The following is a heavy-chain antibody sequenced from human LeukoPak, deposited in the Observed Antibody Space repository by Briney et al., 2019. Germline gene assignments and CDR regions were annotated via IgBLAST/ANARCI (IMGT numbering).Heavy chain of an antibody. Sequence: PSETLSLTCTVSGGSISSYYWSWIRQPPGKGLEWIGYIYYSGNTNYNPTLKSRVTISIDASNNQFSLKLRSVTAADTAVYYCARVGSGCFDYWGQGTLVTASS. V-gene: IGHV4-59*12. CDR1: GGSISSYY. J-gene: IGHJ4*02. D-gene: IGHD6-19*01. CDR3: ARVGSGCFDY. CDR2: IYYSGNT.